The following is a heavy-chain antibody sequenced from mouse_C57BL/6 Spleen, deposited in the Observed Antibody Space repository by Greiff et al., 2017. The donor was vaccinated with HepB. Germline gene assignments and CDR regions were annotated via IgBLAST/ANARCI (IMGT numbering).Heavy chain of an antibody. D-gene: IGHD1-1*01. Sequence: VQLQQSGPELVKPGASVKISCKASGYTFTDYYMNWVKQSHGKGLEWIGDINPNNGGTSYNQKFKGKATLTVDKSSSTAYMELRSLTSEDSAVYYCARSVTTVVTFDDWGQGTTLTVAS. CDR1: GYTFTDYY. J-gene: IGHJ2*01. CDR2: INPNNGGT. CDR3: ARSVTTVVTFDD. V-gene: IGHV1-26*01.